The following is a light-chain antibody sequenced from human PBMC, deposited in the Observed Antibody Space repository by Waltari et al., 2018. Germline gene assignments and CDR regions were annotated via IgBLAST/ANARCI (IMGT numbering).Light chain of an antibody. Sequence: SYELTQPPSVSVSPGQTARIPCSGDALPTHYAYWYLQKPDQAPVLVIFKDTERPSEIPGRFSGSSSGTTVTLTISGVQAEDEADYYCQLVDSSGAYVVFGGGTKLTVL. V-gene: IGLV3-25*03. CDR3: QLVDSSGAYVV. CDR2: KDT. J-gene: IGLJ2*01. CDR1: ALPTHY.